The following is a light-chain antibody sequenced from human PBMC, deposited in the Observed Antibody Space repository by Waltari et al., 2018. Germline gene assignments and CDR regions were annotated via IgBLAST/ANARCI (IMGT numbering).Light chain of an antibody. CDR2: ATS. V-gene: IGKV1-8*01. Sequence: AIRMTQSPSSLAASTGDRVNITCRASQGISSYLAWYQQKPGKAPKLLMYATSTMQSGVPSRFSGSGSWTDFTLTISCLQSEDFATYYCQQYYTYPRTFGQGTKVET. J-gene: IGKJ1*01. CDR3: QQYYTYPRT. CDR1: QGISSY.